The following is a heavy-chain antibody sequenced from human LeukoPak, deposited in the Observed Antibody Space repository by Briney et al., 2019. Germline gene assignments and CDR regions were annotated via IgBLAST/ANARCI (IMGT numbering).Heavy chain of an antibody. D-gene: IGHD6-13*01. Sequence: SETLSLTCTVSGGSISTYYWSWIRQPPGKGLEWIGYIYHSGSTKYNPSLKSRVTISVDSSKNQFSLRLSSVTAADTAVYFCARGAAGTGAADYWGQGTLVTVSS. CDR2: IYHSGST. V-gene: IGHV4-59*01. J-gene: IGHJ4*02. CDR1: GGSISTYY. CDR3: ARGAAGTGAADY.